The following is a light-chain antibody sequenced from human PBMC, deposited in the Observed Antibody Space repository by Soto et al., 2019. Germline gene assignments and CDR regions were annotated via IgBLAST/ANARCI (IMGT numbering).Light chain of an antibody. V-gene: IGKV1-5*03. CDR1: QIISIS. Sequence: DIQMTQSPSTLSASVGDRVTITCRASQIISISLAWYQQKPGKAPKLLIYQASILESGVPSRFSGSGSGTEFTLTIRSLQPDDFATYYCQQIKTYPWTFGQGTKVEIK. CDR2: QAS. CDR3: QQIKTYPWT. J-gene: IGKJ1*01.